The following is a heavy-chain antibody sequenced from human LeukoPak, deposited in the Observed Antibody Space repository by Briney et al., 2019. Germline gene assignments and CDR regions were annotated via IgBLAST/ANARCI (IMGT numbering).Heavy chain of an antibody. CDR3: ARGPTTYYDCWSGYYAY. D-gene: IGHD3-3*01. CDR2: INSDGSST. CDR1: GFTFSSYW. V-gene: IGHV3-74*01. J-gene: IGHJ4*02. Sequence: PAGSLRLSCAASGFTFSSYWMGWVRQAPGKGLVWVSRINSDGSSTSYADSVKGRFTISRDNAKNTLYLQMNSLRAEDTAVYYCARGPTTYYDCWSGYYAYWGQGTLVTVSS.